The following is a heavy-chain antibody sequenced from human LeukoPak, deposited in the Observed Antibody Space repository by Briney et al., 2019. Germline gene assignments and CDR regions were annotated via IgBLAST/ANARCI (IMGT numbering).Heavy chain of an antibody. Sequence: GGSLRLSCAASGFTFSSYAMHWVRQAPGKGLEWVAVISYDGSNKYYADSVKGRFTISRDNSKNTLYLQMNSLRAEDTAVYYCARDRYKWLLRSSLDNDAFDIWGQGTMVTVSS. CDR3: ARDRYKWLLRSSLDNDAFDI. CDR2: ISYDGSNK. V-gene: IGHV3-30-3*01. D-gene: IGHD3-22*01. CDR1: GFTFSSYA. J-gene: IGHJ3*02.